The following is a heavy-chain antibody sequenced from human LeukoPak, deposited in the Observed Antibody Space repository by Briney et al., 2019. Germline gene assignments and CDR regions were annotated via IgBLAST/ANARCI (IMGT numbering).Heavy chain of an antibody. Sequence: SETLSLTCTVSGGSISSGSYDWSWIRQPAGMALAWIGGIYTSGSTHYNPSPKIRVTISGDTSKNQFSLKLSSLTAADMAVYYCARVSVFGVVDDAFDFWGQGTMVTVSS. D-gene: IGHD3-3*01. CDR3: ARVSVFGVVDDAFDF. V-gene: IGHV4-61*02. CDR1: GGSISSGSYD. CDR2: IYTSGST. J-gene: IGHJ3*01.